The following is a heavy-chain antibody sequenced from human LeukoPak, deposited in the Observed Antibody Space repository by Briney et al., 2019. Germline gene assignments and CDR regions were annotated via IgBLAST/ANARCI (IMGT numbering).Heavy chain of an antibody. CDR1: GFTFSSYA. D-gene: IGHD3-3*01. Sequence: GGSLRLSCAASGFTFSSYAMSWVRQAPGKGLEWVSAISGSGGSTYYADSVKGRFTISRDNSKNTLYLQMNSLRAEDTAVYYCAKAQEFWSGYYDGGFDPWGQGTLVTVSS. V-gene: IGHV3-23*01. J-gene: IGHJ5*02. CDR3: AKAQEFWSGYYDGGFDP. CDR2: ISGSGGST.